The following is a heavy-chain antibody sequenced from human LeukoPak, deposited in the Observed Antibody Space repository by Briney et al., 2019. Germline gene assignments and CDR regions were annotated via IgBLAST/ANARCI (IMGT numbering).Heavy chain of an antibody. Sequence: GGSLRLSCTGSGFTFSDYWMTWARQAPGKGLEWVANLRPDGSDKYYVDSVKGRFTISRDNAKKLVYLQMNSLRAEDTAVYYCARGHDVAKRSIDYWGQGTLVTVSS. J-gene: IGHJ4*02. CDR1: GFTFSDYW. CDR2: LRPDGSDK. D-gene: IGHD1-1*01. V-gene: IGHV3-7*02. CDR3: ARGHDVAKRSIDY.